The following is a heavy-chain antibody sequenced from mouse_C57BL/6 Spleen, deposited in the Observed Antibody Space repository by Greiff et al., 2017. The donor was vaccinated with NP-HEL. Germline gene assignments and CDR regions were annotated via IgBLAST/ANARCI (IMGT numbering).Heavy chain of an antibody. Sequence: QVQLQQSGAELVKPGASVKISCKASGYAFSSYWMNWVKQRPGKGLEWIGQIYPGDGDTNYNGKFKGKATLTADKSSSTAYMQLSSLTSEDSAVYFGARGLRRVAMDYWGHGTSVTVSS. CDR1: GYAFSSYW. D-gene: IGHD2-4*01. J-gene: IGHJ4*01. CDR2: IYPGDGDT. V-gene: IGHV1-80*01. CDR3: ARGLRRVAMDY.